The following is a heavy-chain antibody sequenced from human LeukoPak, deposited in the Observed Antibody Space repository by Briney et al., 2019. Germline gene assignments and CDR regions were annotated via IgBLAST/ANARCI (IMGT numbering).Heavy chain of an antibody. CDR1: GFTVSSNS. J-gene: IGHJ4*02. V-gene: IGHV3-21*01. CDR3: ARDPPLGSCSTISCPHLDY. CDR2: ISSSSSFI. Sequence: PGGSLRLSCAASGFTVSSNSMSWVRQAPGKGLEWVSSISSSSSFIYYADSVKGRFTISRDNAKNSLYLQMNSLRAEDTAVYYCARDPPLGSCSTISCPHLDYWGQGTLVTVSS. D-gene: IGHD2-2*01.